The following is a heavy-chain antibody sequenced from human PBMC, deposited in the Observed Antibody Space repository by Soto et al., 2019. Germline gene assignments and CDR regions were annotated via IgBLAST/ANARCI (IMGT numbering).Heavy chain of an antibody. CDR2: IYHTEST. V-gene: IGHV4-4*02. D-gene: IGHD4-17*01. J-gene: IGHJ4*02. Sequence: PSETLSLTCAVSGDSISSSFWWSWVRQPPGKGLEWIGGIYHTESTVYNPSLKSRVTISVDKSKNQFSLNLDSVTAADTAVYYCARYDFGTFDYWGRGILVTVSS. CDR1: GDSISSSFW. CDR3: ARYDFGTFDY.